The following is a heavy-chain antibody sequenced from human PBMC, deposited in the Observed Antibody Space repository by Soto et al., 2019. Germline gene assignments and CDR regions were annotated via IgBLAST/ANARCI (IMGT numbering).Heavy chain of an antibody. J-gene: IGHJ6*02. Sequence: GGSLRLSCTASGFIFGDYEMNWFRRAPGKGLEWVGFIRSKDYGGATHYAASVEGRFTISRNDSKSVAYLQMSSLKTEDTAVYYCARHSRVGESLPLNYYGLDVWGQGTAVTV. CDR3: ARHSRVGESLPLNYYGLDV. CDR2: IRSKDYGGAT. D-gene: IGHD3-10*01. V-gene: IGHV3-49*03. CDR1: GFIFGDYE.